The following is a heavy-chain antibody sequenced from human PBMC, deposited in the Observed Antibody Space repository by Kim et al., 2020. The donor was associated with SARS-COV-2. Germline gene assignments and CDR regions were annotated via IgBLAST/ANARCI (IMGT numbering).Heavy chain of an antibody. CDR3: TRGNDYTVRVFDY. V-gene: IGHV3-49*03. CDR2: IRSKAYGGTT. J-gene: IGHJ4*02. CDR1: GFTFGDYA. D-gene: IGHD4-4*01. Sequence: GGSLRLSCTASGFTFGDYAMSWFRQAPGKGLEWVGFIRSKAYGGTTEYAASVKGRFTISRDDSKSIAYLQMNSLKTEDTAVYYCTRGNDYTVRVFDYWGQGTLVTVSA.